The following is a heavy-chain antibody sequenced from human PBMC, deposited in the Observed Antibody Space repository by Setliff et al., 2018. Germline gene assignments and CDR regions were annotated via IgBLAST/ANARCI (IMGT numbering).Heavy chain of an antibody. D-gene: IGHD1-26*01. CDR3: ARAPDSGTYYNLYPYYNDV. J-gene: IGHJ6*03. Sequence: SETLSLTCSVSGGSISNFYWSWIRQPPGKGLEWIGNIYSSGSIKYNPSLRSRVTISVDTVKNQFSLRLSSLTAADTAVYYCARAPDSGTYYNLYPYYNDVWGKGTTVTV. CDR1: GGSISNFY. CDR2: IYSSGSI. V-gene: IGHV4-59*08.